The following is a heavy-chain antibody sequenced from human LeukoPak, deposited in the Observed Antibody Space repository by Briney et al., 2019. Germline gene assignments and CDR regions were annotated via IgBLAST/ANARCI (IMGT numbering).Heavy chain of an antibody. CDR3: AKVGGYNWNYVA. CDR2: ISGRGGST. Sequence: GGSLRLSCAASGFTFSSYAMSRVRQAPGKGLEWVSGISGRGGSTYYADSVEGRLTISRDNSKNTLYLQMNSLRAEDTAVYYCAKVGGYNWNYVAWGQGTLVTVSS. V-gene: IGHV3-23*01. J-gene: IGHJ5*02. CDR1: GFTFSSYA. D-gene: IGHD1-7*01.